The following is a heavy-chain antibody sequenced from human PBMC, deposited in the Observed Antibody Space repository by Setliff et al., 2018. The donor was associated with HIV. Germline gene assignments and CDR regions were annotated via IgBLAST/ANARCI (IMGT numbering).Heavy chain of an antibody. D-gene: IGHD3-3*01. CDR1: GYTFTSYG. CDR2: ISACNGNT. CDR3: ARDELGYDFWSGYYYYYYTDV. J-gene: IGHJ6*03. V-gene: IGHV1-18*01. Sequence: ASVKVSCKASGYTFTSYGISWVRQAPGQGLEWMGWISACNGNTNYAQKLQGRVTMTTDTSTSTAYMELGSLRSDDTAVYYCARDELGYDFWSGYYYYYYTDVWGKGTTVTVSS.